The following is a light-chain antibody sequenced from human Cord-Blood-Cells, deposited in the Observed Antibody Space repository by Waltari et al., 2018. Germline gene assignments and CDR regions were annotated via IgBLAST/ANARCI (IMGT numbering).Light chain of an antibody. J-gene: IGKJ2*01. Sequence: DIQMTQSPSSLSASVGDRVTITCRASQSISSSVNWYQQKPGKAPKLLIYAASSLQSGVPSMFSGSGSGTDFTLTISSLQPEDFATYYCQQSYSTLMYTFGQGTKLEIK. V-gene: IGKV1-39*01. CDR1: QSISSS. CDR3: QQSYSTLMYT. CDR2: AAS.